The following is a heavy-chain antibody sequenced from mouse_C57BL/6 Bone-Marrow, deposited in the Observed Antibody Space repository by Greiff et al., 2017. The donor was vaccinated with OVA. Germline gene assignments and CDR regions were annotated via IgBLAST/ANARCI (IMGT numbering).Heavy chain of an antibody. CDR1: GFSLSTFGMG. J-gene: IGHJ1*03. V-gene: IGHV8-8*01. CDR2: IWWDDDK. Sequence: QVTLKESGPGILQPSQTLSLTCSFSGFSLSTFGMGVGWIRQPSGKGLQWLAHIWWDDDKYYNPFLKRRLTISKDTSKNQVFLKNANVDTADTATYYCARSFITTVVARYFDVWGTGTTVTVSS. D-gene: IGHD1-1*01. CDR3: ARSFITTVVARYFDV.